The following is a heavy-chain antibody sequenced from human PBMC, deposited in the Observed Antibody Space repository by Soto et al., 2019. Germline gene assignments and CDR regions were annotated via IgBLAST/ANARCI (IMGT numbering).Heavy chain of an antibody. V-gene: IGHV3-21*01. J-gene: IGHJ6*02. CDR1: GFTFSSYS. CDR3: ARSRGSMSSYYYYGMDV. Sequence: PGGSLRLSCAASGFTFSSYSMNWVRQAPGKGLEWVSSISSSSSYIYYADSVKGRFTISRDNAKNSLYLQMNSLRAEDTAVYYCARSRGSMSSYYYYGMDVWRRETTVAVSS. CDR2: ISSSSSYI. D-gene: IGHD3-10*01.